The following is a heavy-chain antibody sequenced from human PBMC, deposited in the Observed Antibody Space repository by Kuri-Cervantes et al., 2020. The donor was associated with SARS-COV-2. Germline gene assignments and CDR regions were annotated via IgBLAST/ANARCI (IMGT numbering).Heavy chain of an antibody. CDR1: GGSISSSSYY. CDR3: ARQGTGYYGSGSYYYYYYGMDV. J-gene: IGHJ6*02. D-gene: IGHD3-10*01. Sequence: SETLSLTCTVSGGSISSSSYYWGWIRQPPGKGLEWIGSIYYSGSTYYNPSPKSRVTISVDTSKNQFSLKLSSVTAADTAVYYCARQGTGYYGSGSYYYYYYGMDVWGQGTTVTVSS. V-gene: IGHV4-39*01. CDR2: IYYSGST.